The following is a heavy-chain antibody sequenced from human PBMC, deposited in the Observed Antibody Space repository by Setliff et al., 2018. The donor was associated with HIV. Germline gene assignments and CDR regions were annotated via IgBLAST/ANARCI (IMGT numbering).Heavy chain of an antibody. V-gene: IGHV1-46*01. J-gene: IGHJ6*03. CDR3: ARDAFDYTAYYYSYMDV. CDR1: GYTFTNYY. Sequence: AASVKVSCKASGYTFTNYYIHWVRQAPGQGLEWMGIINPSGGSTTYAQKFQGRVTMTRDTSTSTVYMELSSLRSEDTAVYYCARDAFDYTAYYYSYMDVWGKGTTVTVSS. CDR2: INPSGGST. D-gene: IGHD4-4*01.